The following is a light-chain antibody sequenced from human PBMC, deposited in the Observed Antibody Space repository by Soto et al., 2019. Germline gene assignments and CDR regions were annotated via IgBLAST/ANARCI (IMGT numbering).Light chain of an antibody. CDR2: TAS. CDR1: QDISNS. Sequence: IRMTQSPSSFSASTGDRVTITCRASQDISNSLAWYQQKPGKAPKLLISTASTVQSGVPSRFSGSGSGADFTLTISYLQSEDFATYYCQHYYTYPPTFGQGTKVDIK. CDR3: QHYYTYPPT. V-gene: IGKV1-8*01. J-gene: IGKJ1*01.